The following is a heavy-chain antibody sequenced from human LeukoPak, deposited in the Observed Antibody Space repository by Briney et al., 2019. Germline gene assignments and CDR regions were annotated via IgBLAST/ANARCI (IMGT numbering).Heavy chain of an antibody. J-gene: IGHJ4*02. CDR1: GFTFSRHG. Sequence: GKSLRLSCAPSGFTFSRHGMHWVRQAPGKGLEWVAIISNDGSRKYYAHSVEGRFTISRDNSKNTLYLQMDSLRAEDTAVYYCARDRAWNYFDYWGQGTLVTVSS. D-gene: IGHD3-3*01. CDR3: ARDRAWNYFDY. CDR2: ISNDGSRK. V-gene: IGHV3-30*03.